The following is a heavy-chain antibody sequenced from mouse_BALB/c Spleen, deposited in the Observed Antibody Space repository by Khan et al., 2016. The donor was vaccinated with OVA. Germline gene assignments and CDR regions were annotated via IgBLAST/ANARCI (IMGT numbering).Heavy chain of an antibody. CDR3: ARGIGNSRFAY. V-gene: IGHV1S137*01. CDR1: GYTFTDYA. D-gene: IGHD2-1*01. Sequence: QVQLQQPGAELVRPGVSVKISCKGSGYTFTDYAMHWVKQSHAKSLEWIGVISTYYGDADYNQTFKGKATMTVDKYFRTAYMELARLTSEDSAFYYCARGIGNSRFAYWGQGTLVTISA. CDR2: ISTYYGDA. J-gene: IGHJ3*01.